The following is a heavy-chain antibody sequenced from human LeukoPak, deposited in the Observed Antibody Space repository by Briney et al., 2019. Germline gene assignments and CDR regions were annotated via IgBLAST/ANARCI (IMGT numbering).Heavy chain of an antibody. D-gene: IGHD1-26*01. J-gene: IGHJ6*03. CDR2: IYYSGST. CDR3: ARHAYSGSFNYYYYYMDV. Sequence: SETLSLTCTVSGGSISSYYWSWIRQPPGKGLEWIGYIYYSGSTYYNPSLKSRVTISVDTSKNQFSLKLSSVTAADTAVYYCARHAYSGSFNYYYYYMDVWGKGTTVTVSS. CDR1: GGSISSYY. V-gene: IGHV4-59*04.